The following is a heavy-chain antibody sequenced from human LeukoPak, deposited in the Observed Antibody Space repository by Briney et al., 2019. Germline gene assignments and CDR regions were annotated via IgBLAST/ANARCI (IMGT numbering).Heavy chain of an antibody. V-gene: IGHV3-30-3*01. CDR1: GFTFSSYA. CDR3: ARTYCSSTSCSPSDY. Sequence: GGSLRLSCAASGFTFSSYAMHWVRQAPGKGLEWVAVISYDGSNKYYADSVKGRFTISRDNSKNTLYLQMNSLRAEDTAVYYCARTYCSSTSCSPSDYWGQGTLVTVSS. J-gene: IGHJ4*02. CDR2: ISYDGSNK. D-gene: IGHD2-2*01.